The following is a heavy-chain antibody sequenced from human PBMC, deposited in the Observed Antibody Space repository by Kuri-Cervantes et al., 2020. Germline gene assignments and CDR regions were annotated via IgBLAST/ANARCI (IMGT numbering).Heavy chain of an antibody. CDR1: GFTFSSYA. V-gene: IGHV3-23*01. D-gene: IGHD5-24*01. CDR2: ISGSGGST. J-gene: IGHJ4*02. CDR3: ARGLDGYHSLDF. Sequence: GGSLRLSCAASGFTFSSYAMSWVRQAPGKGLEWVSAISGSGGSTYYADSVKGRFTISRDNSKNTLYLQMNRLRPEDTTIYYCARGLDGYHSLDFWGQGTLVTVSS.